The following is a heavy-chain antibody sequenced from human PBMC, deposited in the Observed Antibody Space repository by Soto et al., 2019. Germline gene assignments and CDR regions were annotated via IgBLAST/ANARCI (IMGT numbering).Heavy chain of an antibody. D-gene: IGHD2-21*01. J-gene: IGHJ3*02. CDR2: IIPMLGIA. CDR1: GGTFSTYS. CDR3: TIGSWSGEVFDI. V-gene: IGHV1-69*02. Sequence: QVQLVQSGAEVKKPGSSVKVSCKDSGGTFSTYSMFWVRQAPGQGLEWMGRIIPMLGIANYAQRFQDRVTITADKSTATAYMELSSLLSEDTALYYCTIGSWSGEVFDIWGQGTIVTVSS.